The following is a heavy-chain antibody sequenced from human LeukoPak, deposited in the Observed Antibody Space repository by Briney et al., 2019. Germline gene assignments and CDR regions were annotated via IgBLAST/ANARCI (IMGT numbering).Heavy chain of an antibody. V-gene: IGHV1-8*02. Sequence: ASVKVSCKASGYTFTSYDINWVRQATGKGLEWMGWMNPNNGNTGYAQKFQGRVTMTRSTSTGTAYMELSSLRSEDTAVYYCARTDYHDTSGASNWFDPWGQGTLVTVSS. CDR2: MNPNNGNT. J-gene: IGHJ5*02. CDR1: GYTFTSYD. D-gene: IGHD3-22*01. CDR3: ARTDYHDTSGASNWFDP.